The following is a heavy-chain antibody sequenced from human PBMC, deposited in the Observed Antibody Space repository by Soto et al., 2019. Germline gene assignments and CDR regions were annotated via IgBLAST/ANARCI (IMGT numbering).Heavy chain of an antibody. D-gene: IGHD3-16*01. V-gene: IGHV4-31*03. CDR1: GDSISSGGYY. Sequence: QVQLQESGPGLVKPSQTLSLTCTVSGDSISSGGYYWTWIRQHPGKGLEWIAYIHYSESTYYNPSLKSRVVVSMDTSKNPFSLRLSSVTAADTAVYYRTRGAWGYAFDVWGQGTMVTVSS. CDR3: TRGAWGYAFDV. CDR2: IHYSEST. J-gene: IGHJ3*01.